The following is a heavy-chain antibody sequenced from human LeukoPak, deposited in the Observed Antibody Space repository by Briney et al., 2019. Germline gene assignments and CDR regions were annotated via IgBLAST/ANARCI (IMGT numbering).Heavy chain of an antibody. D-gene: IGHD6-6*01. V-gene: IGHV3-21*01. CDR3: ARGKSDYSSSPSNFDY. CDR1: GFTFSSNS. J-gene: IGHJ4*02. CDR2: ISSSSSYI. Sequence: GGSLRLSCAASGFTFSSNSMSWVRQAPGKGLEWVSSISSSSSYIYYADSVKARFTISRDNAKNSLYLQVNSLRAEDTAVYYCARGKSDYSSSPSNFDYWGQGTLVTVSS.